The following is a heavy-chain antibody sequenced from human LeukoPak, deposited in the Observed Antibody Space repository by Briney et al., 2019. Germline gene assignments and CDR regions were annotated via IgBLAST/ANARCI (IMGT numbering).Heavy chain of an antibody. Sequence: GGSLRLSCAASGLTFSSYAMSWVRQAPGKGLEWVSSLSESGDATYYADSVKGRLTISRDNSKNTLYLQMDSLRAEDTAVYYCAKKGGSVSPGNCFDYWGQGTLVTVSS. CDR1: GLTFSSYA. V-gene: IGHV3-23*01. J-gene: IGHJ4*02. CDR2: LSESGDAT. CDR3: AKKGGSVSPGNCFDY. D-gene: IGHD3-16*01.